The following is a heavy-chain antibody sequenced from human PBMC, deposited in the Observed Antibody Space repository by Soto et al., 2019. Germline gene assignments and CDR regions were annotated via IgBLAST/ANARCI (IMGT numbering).Heavy chain of an antibody. J-gene: IGHJ4*02. CDR1: GASLRSGSYY. CDR2: ISHSGRT. V-gene: IGHV4-61*01. CDR3: SYGSSFHY. D-gene: IGHD3-10*01. Sequence: QVQLQESGPGLVKPSETLSLICTVSGASLRSGSYYWSWIRQPPGKGLEWIGYISHSGRTNYDPPLKSRLTMAVDTSQNQFSLQLNSVTAADTAVYYCSYGSSFHYWGQGTLVTVSS.